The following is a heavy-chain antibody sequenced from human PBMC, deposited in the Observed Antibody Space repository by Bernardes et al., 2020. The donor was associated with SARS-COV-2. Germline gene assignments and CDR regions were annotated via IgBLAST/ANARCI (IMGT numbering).Heavy chain of an antibody. J-gene: IGHJ3*01. D-gene: IGHD3-10*01. CDR2: IGGGPDDI. CDR3: GRDQTPYNSRHDGLDL. Sequence: GGSLRLSCVGSGFDFSIRAMSWVRQAPGKGLEWVSTIGGGPDDIYYVDSVKGRFTISRDNSRNTLYLQMSSLRPEDTAVYFCGRDQTPYNSRHDGLDLWGQGTTVTVSS. V-gene: IGHV3-23*01. CDR1: GFDFSIRA.